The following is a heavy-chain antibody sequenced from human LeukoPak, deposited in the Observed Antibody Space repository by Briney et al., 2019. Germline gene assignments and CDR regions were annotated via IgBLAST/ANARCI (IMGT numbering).Heavy chain of an antibody. J-gene: IGHJ4*02. CDR3: ARSMARASPFDY. V-gene: IGHV4-4*09. CDR2: IYTSGST. CDR1: GGSISSYY. Sequence: PSETLSLTCTVSGGSISSYYWSWIRQPPGKGLEWIGYIYTSGSTNYNPSLKSRVTISVDTSKNQFSLKLSSVTAADTAVYYCARSMARASPFDYWGQGTLVTVSS. D-gene: IGHD5-24*01.